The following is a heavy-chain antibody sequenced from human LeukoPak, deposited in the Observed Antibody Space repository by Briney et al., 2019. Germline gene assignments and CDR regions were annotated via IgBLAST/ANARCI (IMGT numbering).Heavy chain of an antibody. Sequence: GGSLRLSCAAPTFNFRTYWMTWVRQAPGKGLEWVAHIKQDGTEKYYIDSVKGRFTISRDNAKKSLYLQMDSLRVEDTAIYYCVREQGTTMTSYGFDMWGRGTMVTVSS. CDR2: IKQDGTEK. D-gene: IGHD4-17*01. CDR1: TFNFRTYW. J-gene: IGHJ3*02. V-gene: IGHV3-7*01. CDR3: VREQGTTMTSYGFDM.